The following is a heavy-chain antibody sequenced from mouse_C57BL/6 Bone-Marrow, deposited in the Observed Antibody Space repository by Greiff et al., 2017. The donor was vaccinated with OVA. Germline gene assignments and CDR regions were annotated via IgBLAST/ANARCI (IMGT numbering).Heavy chain of an antibody. CDR2: IRNKANGYTT. Sequence: EVKLMESGGGLVQPGGSLSLSCAASGFTFTDYYMSWVRQPPGKALEWLGFIRNKANGYTTEYSASVKGRFTISRDNSQSILYLQMNALRAEDSATYYCAKEVYAMDYWGQGTSVTVSS. J-gene: IGHJ4*01. V-gene: IGHV7-3*03. CDR1: GFTFTDYY. CDR3: AKEVYAMDY.